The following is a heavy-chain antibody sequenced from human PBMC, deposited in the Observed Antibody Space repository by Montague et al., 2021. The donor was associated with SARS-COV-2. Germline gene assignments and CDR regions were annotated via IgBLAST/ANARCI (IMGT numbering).Heavy chain of an antibody. J-gene: IGHJ4*02. V-gene: IGHV4-39*01. CDR3: ARVGSSGWYAPGYFDY. Sequence: SETLSLTCTVSGGSITSSNYYWGWIRQPPGKGLEWFGSISYSGSTYYNPPLKGRVTISVDTSRHQFSLRLSSVTAADTAVYYCARVGSSGWYAPGYFDYWGQGTLVTVSS. D-gene: IGHD6-19*01. CDR1: GGSITSSNYY. CDR2: ISYSGST.